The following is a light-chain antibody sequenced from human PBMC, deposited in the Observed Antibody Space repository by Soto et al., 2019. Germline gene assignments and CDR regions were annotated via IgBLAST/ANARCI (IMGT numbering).Light chain of an antibody. CDR3: QQYGSSPRT. J-gene: IGKJ2*01. Sequence: EIVLTQSPGTLSLSLGERATLSCRASQSVSSNYLAWYQQKPGQAPRLLIYGASSRATGIPDRFSGRGSETDFTLTISRLEPEDFAVYYCQQYGSSPRTFGQGTKLEIK. CDR1: QSVSSNY. CDR2: GAS. V-gene: IGKV3-20*01.